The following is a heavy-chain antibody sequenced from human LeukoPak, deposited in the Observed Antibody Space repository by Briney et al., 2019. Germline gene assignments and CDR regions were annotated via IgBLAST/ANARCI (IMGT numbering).Heavy chain of an antibody. J-gene: IGHJ5*02. Sequence: KSSETLSLTCAVYGGSFSGYYWSWIRQPPGKGLEWIGEINHSVSTNYNPSLQSRVTISGDTSKNQFSLKLSSVTAADTAVYYCARARRRFDPWGQGTLVTVSS. V-gene: IGHV4-34*01. CDR2: INHSVST. CDR1: GGSFSGYY. CDR3: ARARRRFDP.